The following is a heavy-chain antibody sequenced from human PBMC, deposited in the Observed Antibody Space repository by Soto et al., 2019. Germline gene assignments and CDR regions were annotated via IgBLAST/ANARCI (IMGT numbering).Heavy chain of an antibody. V-gene: IGHV6-1*01. CDR1: GDSVSSNSAA. J-gene: IGHJ6*02. Sequence: SQTLSLTCAISGDSVSSNSAAWNWIRQSPSRGLEWLGRTYYRSKWYNDYAVSVKSRITINPDTSKNQFSLQLNSVTPEDTAVYYCARGRRQWLVRGHYYYYGMDVWGQGTTVTVSS. CDR3: ARGRRQWLVRGHYYYYGMDV. D-gene: IGHD6-19*01. CDR2: TYYRSKWYN.